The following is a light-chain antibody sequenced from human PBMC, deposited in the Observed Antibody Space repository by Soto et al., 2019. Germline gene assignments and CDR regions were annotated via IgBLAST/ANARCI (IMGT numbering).Light chain of an antibody. CDR1: QSVSSY. V-gene: IGKV3-11*01. CDR2: DAS. J-gene: IGKJ1*01. CDR3: QRGSNWPLP. Sequence: EIVLTQSPATLSLSPGERATLSCRASQSVSSYLAWYQQKPGQAPRLLIYDASNRATGIPARFSGSGSGTDFTLTISSLENEDLAVDYGQRGSNWPLPFSQGTKVDIK.